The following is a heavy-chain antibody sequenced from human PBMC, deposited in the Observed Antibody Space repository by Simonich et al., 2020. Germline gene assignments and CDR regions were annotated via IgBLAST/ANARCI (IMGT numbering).Heavy chain of an antibody. CDR3: ARNRLDY. Sequence: EVQLVESGGGLVQPGGSLRLSCAASGFTFSSYWMHWVRQAPGKGGGGATAMKVDGRRTSYADTVKGRFTISRDTAKNTLYLQMNSLRAEDTAVYYCARNRLDYWGQGTLVTVSS. CDR2: MKVDGRRT. V-gene: IGHV3-74*01. CDR1: GFTFSSYW. J-gene: IGHJ4*02.